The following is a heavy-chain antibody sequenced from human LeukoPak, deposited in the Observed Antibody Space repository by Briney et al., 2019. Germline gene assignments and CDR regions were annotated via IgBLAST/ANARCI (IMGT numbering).Heavy chain of an antibody. J-gene: IGHJ3*02. CDR1: GYTFTSYA. V-gene: IGHV1-3*01. Sequence: ASVKVSCKASGYTFTSYAMHWVRQAPGQRLEWMGWINAGNGNTKYSQKFQGRVTITRDTSASTAYMELSSLRSEDTAVYYCARGYDSSGYYDAFDIWGQGTMVTVSS. CDR3: ARGYDSSGYYDAFDI. D-gene: IGHD3-22*01. CDR2: INAGNGNT.